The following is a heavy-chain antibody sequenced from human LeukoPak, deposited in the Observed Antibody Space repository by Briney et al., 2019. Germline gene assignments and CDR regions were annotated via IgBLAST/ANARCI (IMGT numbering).Heavy chain of an antibody. D-gene: IGHD3-10*01. CDR3: AREVRGVGYYFYYMDV. Sequence: GSLRLSCAASGFTVSNNYISWVRQAPGKGLEWVSVIYSRGAPFYADSVKDRFTISRDNSKNTVYLQMNGLRAEDTAVYFCAREVRGVGYYFYYMDVWGKGTTVIISS. CDR1: GFTVSNNY. J-gene: IGHJ6*03. CDR2: IYSRGAP. V-gene: IGHV3-66*01.